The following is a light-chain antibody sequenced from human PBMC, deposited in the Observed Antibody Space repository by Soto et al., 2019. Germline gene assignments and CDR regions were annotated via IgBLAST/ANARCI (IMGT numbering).Light chain of an antibody. CDR1: QGISSW. Sequence: EIKMTQSAATLSAKVKDRVTITCRASQGISSWLAWYQQKPGKAPKLLIYDASSLEGGVTSRFSGSGSGTDFTLTISSLQPEDFATYYCQQDNSCPTFGQGARPAI. CDR2: DAS. CDR3: QQDNSCPT. J-gene: IGKJ5*01. V-gene: IGKV1-5*01.